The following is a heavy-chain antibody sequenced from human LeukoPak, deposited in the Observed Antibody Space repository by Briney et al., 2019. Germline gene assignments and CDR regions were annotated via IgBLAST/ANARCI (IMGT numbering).Heavy chain of an antibody. V-gene: IGHV1-2*02. CDR1: GYTFTSYA. CDR2: INPNSGGT. CDR3: AKRMTTKTLSSSDY. J-gene: IGHJ4*02. D-gene: IGHD5-24*01. Sequence: ASVKVSCKASGYTFTSYAMHWVRQAPGQGLEWMGWINPNSGGTNYAQKFQGRVTMTRDTSISTAYMELSRLRFDDTAVYYCAKRMTTKTLSSSDYWGQGTLVTVSS.